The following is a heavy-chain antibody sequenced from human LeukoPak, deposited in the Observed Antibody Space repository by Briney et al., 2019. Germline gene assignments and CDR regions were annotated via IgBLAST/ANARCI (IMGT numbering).Heavy chain of an antibody. CDR2: IYYSGST. Sequence: SETLSLTCTVSGGSISSSSYYWGWIRQPPGKGLEWIGSIYYSGSTYYNPSLKSRVTISVDTSKNQFSLKLSSVTAADTAVYYCARDRQLLWFGELPFYFDYWGQGALVTVSS. V-gene: IGHV4-39*07. CDR1: GGSISSSSYY. J-gene: IGHJ4*02. D-gene: IGHD3-10*01. CDR3: ARDRQLLWFGELPFYFDY.